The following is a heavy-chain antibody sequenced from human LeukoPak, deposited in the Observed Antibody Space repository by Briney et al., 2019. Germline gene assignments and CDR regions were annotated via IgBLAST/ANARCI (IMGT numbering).Heavy chain of an antibody. CDR1: GFTFSSYA. CDR3: ARARNVDF. J-gene: IGHJ4*02. CDR2: ISGSGGST. V-gene: IGHV3-23*01. Sequence: GGSLRLSCAAPGFTFSSYAMSWVRQAPGKGLEWVSGISGSGGSTYYADSVKGRFTISRDNSKNTLYLQMNSLRDEDTAVYYCARARNVDFWGQGTLVTVSS.